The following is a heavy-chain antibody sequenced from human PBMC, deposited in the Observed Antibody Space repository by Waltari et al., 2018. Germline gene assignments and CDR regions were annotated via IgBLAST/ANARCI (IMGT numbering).Heavy chain of an antibody. V-gene: IGHV1-69-2*01. Sequence: EVQLVQSGAEVKKPGATVKISCKASGSTFTAYYLHWVQQPPGKGLEWMGRVDPEDGETIYAEKFQGRVTITADTSTDTAYMELSSLRSEDTAVYYCATSSRFSPLDYFDYWGQGTLVTGSS. J-gene: IGHJ4*02. CDR3: ATSSRFSPLDYFDY. CDR1: GSTFTAYY. CDR2: VDPEDGET. D-gene: IGHD6-6*01.